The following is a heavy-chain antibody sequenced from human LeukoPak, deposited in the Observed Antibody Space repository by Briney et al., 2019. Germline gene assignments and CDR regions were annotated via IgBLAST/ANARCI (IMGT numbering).Heavy chain of an antibody. Sequence: ASVKVSCRASGYTFTGYYMHWVRQAPGQGLEWMGWINPNSGGTNYAQKFQGRVTMTRNTSISTAYMELSSLRSEDTAVYYCARADYDYVWGSLGRYYYYMDVWGKGTTVTISS. D-gene: IGHD3-16*01. V-gene: IGHV1-2*02. CDR2: INPNSGGT. J-gene: IGHJ6*03. CDR3: ARADYDYVWGSLGRYYYYMDV. CDR1: GYTFTGYY.